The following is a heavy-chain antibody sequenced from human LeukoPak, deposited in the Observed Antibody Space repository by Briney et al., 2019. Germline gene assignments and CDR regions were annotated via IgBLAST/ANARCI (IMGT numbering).Heavy chain of an antibody. CDR3: ARAGYSSGYFDY. CDR2: MNPNSGNT. Sequence: GASVKVSCKASGYTFTSYDINWVRQATGQGLEWMGWMNPNSGNTGYAQKFQGRVTITRNTSISTAYMELRSLRSDDTAVYYCARAGYSSGYFDYWGQGTLVTVSS. D-gene: IGHD6-19*01. CDR1: GYTFTSYD. J-gene: IGHJ4*02. V-gene: IGHV1-8*03.